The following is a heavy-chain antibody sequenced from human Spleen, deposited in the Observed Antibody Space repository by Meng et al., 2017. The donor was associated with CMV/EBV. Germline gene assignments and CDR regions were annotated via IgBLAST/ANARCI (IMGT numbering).Heavy chain of an antibody. Sequence: SETLSLTCTVSGGSMSSDLYYWSWIRQHPGKGLEWIGYIYYSGSTSYNPSLKSRVTISVDTSKNQFSLKLSSVTAADTAVYYCASWFEDYGGNDGDYWGQGTLVTVSS. CDR1: GGSMSSDLYY. V-gene: IGHV4-31*03. J-gene: IGHJ4*02. CDR3: ASWFEDYGGNDGDY. D-gene: IGHD4-23*01. CDR2: IYYSGST.